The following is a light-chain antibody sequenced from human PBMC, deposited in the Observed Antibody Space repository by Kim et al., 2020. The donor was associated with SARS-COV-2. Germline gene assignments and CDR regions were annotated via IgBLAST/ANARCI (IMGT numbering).Light chain of an antibody. Sequence: PGERATLSCRASQSVSNSYLAWYQQKPGQAPRLLIYGASSRATGIPDRFSGSGSGTDFTFSISRLEPEDFAVYYCQQYGSSPLTFVGGTKVDIK. V-gene: IGKV3-20*01. CDR3: QQYGSSPLT. J-gene: IGKJ4*01. CDR2: GAS. CDR1: QSVSNSY.